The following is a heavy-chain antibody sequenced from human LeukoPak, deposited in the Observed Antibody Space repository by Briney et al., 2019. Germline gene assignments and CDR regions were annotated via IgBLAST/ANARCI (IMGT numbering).Heavy chain of an antibody. CDR2: INHSGST. Sequence: GSLRLSCGASGFTFSSYAMSWVRQPPGKGLEWIGEINHSGSTNYNPSLKSRVTILVDTSKNQFSLSLSSVTAADTAVYYCAREVIGNVWGKGTTVTVSS. CDR3: AREVIGNV. J-gene: IGHJ6*04. D-gene: IGHD1-26*01. V-gene: IGHV4-34*01. CDR1: GFTFSSYA.